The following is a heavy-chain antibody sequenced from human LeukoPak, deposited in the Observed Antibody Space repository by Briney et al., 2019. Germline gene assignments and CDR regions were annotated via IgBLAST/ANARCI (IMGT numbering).Heavy chain of an antibody. V-gene: IGHV3-30*03. D-gene: IGHD3-16*01. CDR3: ATQLSTNNVLSLGYYFDY. CDR1: GFTFSNYG. Sequence: GRSLRLSCAASGFTFSNYGMHWVRQAPGKGLEWVAVISYDGSNKYYADSVKGRFTISRDNSKNTLYLQTNSLRAEDTAVYYCATQLSTNNVLSLGYYFDYWGQGTLVTVSS. CDR2: ISYDGSNK. J-gene: IGHJ4*02.